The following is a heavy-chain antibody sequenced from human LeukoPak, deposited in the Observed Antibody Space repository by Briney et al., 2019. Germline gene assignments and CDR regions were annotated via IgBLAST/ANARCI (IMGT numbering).Heavy chain of an antibody. CDR3: ARDRAAADSDY. CDR2: ISDRGDST. CDR1: GFTFSSYA. D-gene: IGHD6-13*01. J-gene: IGHJ4*02. Sequence: PGGSLRLSCAASGFTFSSYAMSWVRQAPGKGLEWVSTISDRGDSTFYADSGKGRFTISRDNSKNTLFLQMQSLRAEDTAIYYCARDRAAADSDYWGQGTLLAVSS. V-gene: IGHV3-23*01.